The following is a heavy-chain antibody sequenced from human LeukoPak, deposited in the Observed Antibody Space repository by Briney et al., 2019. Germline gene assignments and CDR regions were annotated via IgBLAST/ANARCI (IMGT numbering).Heavy chain of an antibody. CDR1: GVTFDDYG. CDR3: AELGITMTGGV. V-gene: IGHV3-20*04. CDR2: INWNGGST. J-gene: IGHJ6*04. D-gene: IGHD3-10*02. Sequence: GGSLRLSCAASGVTFDDYGTSWVRQAPGKGLGWVSGINWNGGSTDYADSVKGRFTISRDKSKNSLYLQMNSLRAEDTAVYYCAELGITMTGGVWGKGTTVTISS.